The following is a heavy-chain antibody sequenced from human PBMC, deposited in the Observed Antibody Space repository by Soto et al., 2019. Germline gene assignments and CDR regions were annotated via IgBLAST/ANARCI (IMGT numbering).Heavy chain of an antibody. V-gene: IGHV3-30-3*01. J-gene: IGHJ4*02. CDR1: GFTFSSYA. D-gene: IGHD5-18*01. CDR2: ISYDGSNK. Sequence: QVQLVESGGGVVQPGRSLRLSCAASGFTFSSYAMHWVRQAPGKGLEWVAVISYDGSNKYYADSVKGRFTISRDNSKKPLYLQMNSLRAEDTAVYYCASENVDTAMVKWFDYWGQGTLVTVSS. CDR3: ASENVDTAMVKWFDY.